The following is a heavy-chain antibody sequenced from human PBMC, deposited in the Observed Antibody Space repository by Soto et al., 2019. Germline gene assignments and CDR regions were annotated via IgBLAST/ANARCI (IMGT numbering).Heavy chain of an antibody. J-gene: IGHJ6*02. CDR3: ARHNGPLYVGYYYDMDV. CDR1: GGSISSSSYY. D-gene: IGHD3-16*01. V-gene: IGHV4-39*01. CDR2: ISYSGST. Sequence: SETLSLTCTVSGGSISSSSYYWGWIRQSPEKGLEWIASISYSGSTYYNPTLKSRVTISVDTSKNQFSLKLSSVTAADTAVYYCARHNGPLYVGYYYDMDVWGQGTTVTVSS.